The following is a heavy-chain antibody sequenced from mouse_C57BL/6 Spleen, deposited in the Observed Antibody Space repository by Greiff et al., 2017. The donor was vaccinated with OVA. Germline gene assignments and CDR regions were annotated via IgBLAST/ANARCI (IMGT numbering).Heavy chain of an antibody. V-gene: IGHV1-69*01. J-gene: IGHJ1*03. D-gene: IGHD2-1*01. Sequence: QVQLQQPGAELVMPGASVKLSCKASGYTFTSYWMHWVKQRPGQGPEWIGEIDPSDSYTNYNQKFKGKSTLTVDKSSSTAYMQLSSLTSEDSAVYYCARRGNYLRYFDVWGTGTTVTVSS. CDR1: GYTFTSYW. CDR3: ARRGNYLRYFDV. CDR2: IDPSDSYT.